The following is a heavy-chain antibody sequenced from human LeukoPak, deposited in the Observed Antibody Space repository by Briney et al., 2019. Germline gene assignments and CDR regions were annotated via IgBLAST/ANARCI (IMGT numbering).Heavy chain of an antibody. CDR3: VRGGRSSDTFDF. CDR1: GFVVSRKD. V-gene: IGHV3-13*01. J-gene: IGHJ4*02. D-gene: IGHD1-26*01. Sequence: GPSLRLSCAAAGFVVSRKDMHSIRQVARKGPEWVSTIVVVSDTYYPDSVRGRFTISRETDKTSPYLQMNSLTAGDTGVYYCVRGGRSSDTFDFGGQRALVSVSS. CDR2: IVVVSDT.